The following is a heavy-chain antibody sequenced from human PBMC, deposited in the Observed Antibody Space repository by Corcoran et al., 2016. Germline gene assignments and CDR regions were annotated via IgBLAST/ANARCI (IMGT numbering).Heavy chain of an antibody. Sequence: QVQLVQSGAEVKKPGASVKVSCKASGYTFASYAMHWVRQAPGQRLEWMGWINAGNGNTKYSQKFQGRVTITRDTSASTAYMELSSLRSEDTAVYYCARVNSPSTGRGGMDVWGQGTTVTVSS. CDR1: GYTFASYA. D-gene: IGHD2-2*01. V-gene: IGHV1-3*01. CDR3: ARVNSPSTGRGGMDV. CDR2: INAGNGNT. J-gene: IGHJ6*02.